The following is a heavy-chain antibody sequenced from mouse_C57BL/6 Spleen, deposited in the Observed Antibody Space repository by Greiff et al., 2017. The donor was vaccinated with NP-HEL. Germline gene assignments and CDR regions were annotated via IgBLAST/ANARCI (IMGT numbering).Heavy chain of an antibody. J-gene: IGHJ3*01. CDR3: ARDYYGNGFAY. CDR2: ISSGSSTI. D-gene: IGHD1-1*01. Sequence: EVHLVESGGGLVKPGGSLKLSCAASGFTFSDYGMHWVRQAPEKGLEWVTYISSGSSTIYYADTVKGRFTISRDNAKNTLFLQMTSLRSEDTAMYYCARDYYGNGFAYWGQGTLVTVSA. V-gene: IGHV5-17*01. CDR1: GFTFSDYG.